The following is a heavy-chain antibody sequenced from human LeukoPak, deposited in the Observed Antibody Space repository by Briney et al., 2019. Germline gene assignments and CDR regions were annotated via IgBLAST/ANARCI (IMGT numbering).Heavy chain of an antibody. CDR3: ARARYGAIDAFDI. V-gene: IGHV4-4*07. Sequence: SETLSLTCTLSGGSTSSYYWSCIRQPAGHGPEWIGRIYTSGSINYNPSLKSRATIPVDKSKNQFSLKLSSVTAADTAVYYGARARYGAIDAFDIWGQGTMVTVSS. CDR1: GGSTSSYY. CDR2: IYTSGSI. D-gene: IGHD4-17*01. J-gene: IGHJ3*02.